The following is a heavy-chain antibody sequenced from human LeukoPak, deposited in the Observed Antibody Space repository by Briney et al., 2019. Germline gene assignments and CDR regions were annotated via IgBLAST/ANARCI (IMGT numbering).Heavy chain of an antibody. V-gene: IGHV3-23*01. D-gene: IGHD5-12*01. CDR1: GFTFSSYE. Sequence: GGSLRLSCAASGFTFSSYEMNWVRQAPGKGLEWVSGISANGRITYYGDSLKGRFNISRDNSKTTVYLQMHSLRVEDTAIYYCAKGGYSGYRPLTFFDSWGQGTLVSVSS. CDR2: ISANGRIT. CDR3: AKGGYSGYRPLTFFDS. J-gene: IGHJ4*02.